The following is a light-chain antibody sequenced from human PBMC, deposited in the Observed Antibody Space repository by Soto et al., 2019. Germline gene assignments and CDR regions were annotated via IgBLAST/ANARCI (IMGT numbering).Light chain of an antibody. Sequence: QSVLTQPPSVSGAPGQRITISCTGTSSNVGAGYDVHWYQHLLGRAPRLLVYGYKNRASGIPDRFSVSRSGTSDSLAITGLQAEDEAEYFCQSFDISLRGFVFGGGTKVTVL. J-gene: IGLJ1*01. V-gene: IGLV1-40*02. CDR3: QSFDISLRGFV. CDR1: SSNVGAGYD. CDR2: GYK.